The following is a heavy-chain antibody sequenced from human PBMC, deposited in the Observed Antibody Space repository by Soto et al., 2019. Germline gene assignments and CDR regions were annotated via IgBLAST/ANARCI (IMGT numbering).Heavy chain of an antibody. J-gene: IGHJ5*02. Sequence: ASVKVSCKTSGYTFSNYGITWVRQAPGQPLEWMGWISAYNGNTNYAQKLQGRVTMATDTSTSTAYMELRSLRSDDTAVYYCARAVVVAKNWFDPWGQGALVTVSS. V-gene: IGHV1-18*01. D-gene: IGHD2-15*01. CDR3: ARAVVVAKNWFDP. CDR1: GYTFSNYG. CDR2: ISAYNGNT.